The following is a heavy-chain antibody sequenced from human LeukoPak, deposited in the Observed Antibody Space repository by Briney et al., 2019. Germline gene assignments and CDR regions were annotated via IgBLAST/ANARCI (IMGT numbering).Heavy chain of an antibody. CDR3: ARAIVGATEGYFDY. D-gene: IGHD1-26*01. V-gene: IGHV3-53*01. CDR1: GFSVSVSY. J-gene: IGHJ4*02. Sequence: GGSLRLSCAASGFSVSVSYMSWVRQAPGKGLEWVSLIYSEGTTYYADSVKGRFTISRDNPKNTLYLQMNTLRAEDTAVYYCARAIVGATEGYFDYWGQGTLVTVSS. CDR2: IYSEGTT.